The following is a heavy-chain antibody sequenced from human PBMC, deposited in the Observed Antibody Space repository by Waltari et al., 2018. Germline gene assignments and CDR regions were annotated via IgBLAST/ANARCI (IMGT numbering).Heavy chain of an antibody. CDR2: IYTSGST. Sequence: QVQLQESGPGLVKPSQTLSLTCTVSGGSISSGSYYWSWIRQPAGKGLEWLGYIYTSGSTNYNPALKSRVTISVDTSKNQFSLKLSSVTAADTAVYYCARVAPYYYGSGRVMDVWGQGTTVTVSS. CDR3: ARVAPYYYGSGRVMDV. CDR1: GGSISSGSYY. D-gene: IGHD3-10*01. V-gene: IGHV4-61*09. J-gene: IGHJ6*02.